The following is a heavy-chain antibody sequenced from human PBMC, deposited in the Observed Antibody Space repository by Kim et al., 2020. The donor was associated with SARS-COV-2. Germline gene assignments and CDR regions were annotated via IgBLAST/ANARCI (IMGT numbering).Heavy chain of an antibody. Sequence: GGSLRLSCAASGFTFSSYAMHWVRQAPGKGLEWVAVISYDGSNKYYVDSVKGRFTISRDNSKNTLYLQMNSLRAEDTAVYYCARDKRGQGSGWFDYWGQGTLVTVSS. D-gene: IGHD6-19*01. CDR2: ISYDGSNK. J-gene: IGHJ4*02. CDR3: ARDKRGQGSGWFDY. V-gene: IGHV3-30*04. CDR1: GFTFSSYA.